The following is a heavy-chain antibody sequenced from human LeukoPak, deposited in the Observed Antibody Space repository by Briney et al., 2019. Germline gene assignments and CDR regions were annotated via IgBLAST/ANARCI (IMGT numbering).Heavy chain of an antibody. Sequence: KTSQTLSLTCAISGDSVSSNSAAWNCIRQSPSRGLEWLGRTYYRSKWYNDYAVSVKSRITINPDTSKNQFSLQLNSVTHEDTAAYYCARSVLGYSSGWYSMYYFDYWGQGTLVTVSS. D-gene: IGHD6-19*01. CDR1: GDSVSSNSAA. V-gene: IGHV6-1*01. CDR3: ARSVLGYSSGWYSMYYFDY. CDR2: TYYRSKWYN. J-gene: IGHJ4*02.